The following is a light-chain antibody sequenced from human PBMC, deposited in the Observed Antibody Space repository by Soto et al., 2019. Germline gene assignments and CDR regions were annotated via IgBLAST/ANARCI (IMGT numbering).Light chain of an antibody. CDR3: QTWGTGMHVV. V-gene: IGLV4-69*01. CDR2: LNSDGSH. CDR1: SGHSSYA. Sequence: QAVVTQSPSASASLGASVKLTCTLSSGHSSYAIAWHQQQPEKGPRYLMKLNSDGSHSKGDGIPDRFSGSSSGAERYLTISSLQSEDEADYSCQTWGTGMHVVFGGGTKLTVL. J-gene: IGLJ2*01.